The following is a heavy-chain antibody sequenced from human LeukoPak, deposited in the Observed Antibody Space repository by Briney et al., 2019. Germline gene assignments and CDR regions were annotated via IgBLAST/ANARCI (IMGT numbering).Heavy chain of an antibody. D-gene: IGHD3-10*01. CDR3: ARRTTTGVLLWFGDYFDY. Sequence: PGGSLRLSCAASGFTFSSYGMHWVRQAPGKGLGWVAFIRYDGSNKYYADSVKGRFTISRDNSKNTLYLQMNSLRAEDTAVYYCARRTTTGVLLWFGDYFDYWGQGTLVTVSS. V-gene: IGHV3-30*02. J-gene: IGHJ4*02. CDR1: GFTFSSYG. CDR2: IRYDGSNK.